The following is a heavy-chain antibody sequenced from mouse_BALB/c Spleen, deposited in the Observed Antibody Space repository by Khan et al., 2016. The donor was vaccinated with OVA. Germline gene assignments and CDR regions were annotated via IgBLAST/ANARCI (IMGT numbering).Heavy chain of an antibody. CDR3: ARLGAGFTY. J-gene: IGHJ3*01. D-gene: IGHD4-1*01. Sequence: EVQLQESGHGLVKPSQSLSLTCTVTGYSITSDYAWNWIRQSPGNKLEWMGYISYSGSTSYNPSLKSRISITRDTSKNQFFLQLNSVTTEDTATYCCARLGAGFTYWGQGTLVTVSA. CDR1: GYSITSDYA. CDR2: ISYSGST. V-gene: IGHV3-2*02.